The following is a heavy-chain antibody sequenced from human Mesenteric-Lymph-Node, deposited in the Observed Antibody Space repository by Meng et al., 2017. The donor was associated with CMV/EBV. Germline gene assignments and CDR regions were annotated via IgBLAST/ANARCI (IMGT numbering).Heavy chain of an antibody. J-gene: IGHJ4*02. D-gene: IGHD3-16*01. Sequence: CAISGDSVSSNSAAWNWIRQSPSGGLEWLGRTYYSSKWYSEYAMSVKSRITINPDTSKNQFSLQLNSLTADDTAVYYCARSAGDLDYWGQGTLVTVSS. CDR1: GDSVSSNSAA. V-gene: IGHV6-1*01. CDR3: ARSAGDLDY. CDR2: TYYSSKWYS.